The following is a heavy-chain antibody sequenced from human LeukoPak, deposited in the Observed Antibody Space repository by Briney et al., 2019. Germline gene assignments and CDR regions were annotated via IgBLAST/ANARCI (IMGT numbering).Heavy chain of an antibody. V-gene: IGHV3-53*01. CDR1: GFAVGSNY. J-gene: IGHJ4*02. D-gene: IGHD6-25*01. CDR3: ARSESSARRSDY. Sequence: PGGSLRLSCAASGFAVGSNYMSGVRQTPARGLGWVSVIYSGGGSTFYADSVKGRFTISTHNPKNTLYLQTNSLRAEDTAVYYCARSESSARRSDYWGQGTLVTVSS. CDR2: IYSGGGST.